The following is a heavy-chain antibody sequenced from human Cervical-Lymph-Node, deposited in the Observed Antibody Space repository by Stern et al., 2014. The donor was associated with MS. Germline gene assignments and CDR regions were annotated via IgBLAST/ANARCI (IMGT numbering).Heavy chain of an antibody. J-gene: IGHJ4*02. CDR2: IYHTGST. CDR1: GDSISNSNW. CDR3: ARLFSYGSGPYFDY. D-gene: IGHD3-10*01. V-gene: IGHV4-4*02. Sequence: QLQLQESGPGLVKPSGTLSLTCVVSGDSISNSNWWSWVRQPPGKGLEWIGEIYHTGSTNYNPSLMSRLTISVDKSKKQFPLKLRSLPAADTAVYYCARLFSYGSGPYFDYWGQGMLVTVSS.